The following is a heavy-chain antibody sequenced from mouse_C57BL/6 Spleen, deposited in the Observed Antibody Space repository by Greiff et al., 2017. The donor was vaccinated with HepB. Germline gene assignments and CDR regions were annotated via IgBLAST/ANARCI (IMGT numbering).Heavy chain of an antibody. D-gene: IGHD3-2*02. CDR2: IYPSDSET. V-gene: IGHV1-61*01. CDR1: GYTFTSYW. CDR3: ARSGQLRLYFDY. J-gene: IGHJ2*01. Sequence: VQLQQPGAELVRPGSSVKLSCKASGYTFTSYWMDWVKQRPGQGLEWIGNIYPSDSETHYNQKFKDKATLTVDKSSSTAYMQLSSLTSEDSAVYYCARSGQLRLYFDYWGQGTTLTVSS.